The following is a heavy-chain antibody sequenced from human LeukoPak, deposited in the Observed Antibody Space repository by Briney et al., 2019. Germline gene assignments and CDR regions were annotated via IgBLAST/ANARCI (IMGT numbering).Heavy chain of an antibody. V-gene: IGHV3-53*01. Sequence: GGSLRLSCAASGFTVSSNYMSWVRQAPGKGLEWVSVISSGGSTYYADSVKGRFTISRDNSKNTLYLQMNSLRAEDTAVYYCASGSYRIHDAFDIWGQGTMVTVSS. CDR1: GFTVSSNY. CDR3: ASGSYRIHDAFDI. J-gene: IGHJ3*02. CDR2: ISSGGST. D-gene: IGHD1-26*01.